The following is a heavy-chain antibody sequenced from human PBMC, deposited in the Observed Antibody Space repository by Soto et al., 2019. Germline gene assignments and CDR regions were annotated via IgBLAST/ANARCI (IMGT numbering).Heavy chain of an antibody. D-gene: IGHD5-18*01. V-gene: IGHV1-18*01. CDR3: ARDTAMALPDA. CDR2: INPYNGNT. Sequence: QVQLVQSGTEVKKPGASVKVSCKASGYTFTSYAISWVRQAPGQGLEWMGWINPYNGNTNYAQKLQGRVTMNTDTPTSTAHMELRSLRSDDTAVYYCARDTAMALPDAWGQGTLVTVSS. CDR1: GYTFTSYA. J-gene: IGHJ4*02.